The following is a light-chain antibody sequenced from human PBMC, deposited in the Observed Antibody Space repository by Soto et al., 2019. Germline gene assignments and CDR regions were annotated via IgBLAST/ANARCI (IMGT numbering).Light chain of an antibody. Sequence: SALTQPASVSGSPGQSITISCTGTSSDVGSYNLVSWYQQHPGKAPKLMIYEGSKRPSGVSNRFSGSNSGNTASLTISGLQAQVESHYACCSYAGSNFVFGRGTKLTVL. J-gene: IGLJ3*02. CDR2: EGS. CDR1: SSDVGSYNL. V-gene: IGLV2-23*01. CDR3: CSYAGSNFV.